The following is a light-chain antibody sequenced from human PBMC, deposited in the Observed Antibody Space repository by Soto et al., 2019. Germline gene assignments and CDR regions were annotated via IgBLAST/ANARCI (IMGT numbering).Light chain of an antibody. CDR2: DTS. V-gene: IGLV7-46*01. Sequence: QAVVTQEPSLTVSPGGTVTLTCGSSTGSVTSGHYPYWFQQKPGQAPRTLIYDTSNKHSWTPARFSGSLLGGKAALTLSGAQPEEEAEYYCLLTYSGARVFGTGTKVTVL. CDR3: LLTYSGARV. J-gene: IGLJ1*01. CDR1: TGSVTSGHY.